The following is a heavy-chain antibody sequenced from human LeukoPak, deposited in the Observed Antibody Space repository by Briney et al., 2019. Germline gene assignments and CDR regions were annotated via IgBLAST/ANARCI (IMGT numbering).Heavy chain of an antibody. D-gene: IGHD2-8*02. CDR3: AKAPLLTPEN. V-gene: IGHV3-23*01. CDR2: LSGSGGST. J-gene: IGHJ4*02. CDR1: GFTFSSSA. Sequence: GGSLRLSCAASGFTFSSSAMSWVRQAPGKGLEWASGLSGSGGSTHYADSVKGRFTISRDNSKNTLYLQVNSLRAEDTAVYYCAKAPLLTPENWGQGTLVIVSS.